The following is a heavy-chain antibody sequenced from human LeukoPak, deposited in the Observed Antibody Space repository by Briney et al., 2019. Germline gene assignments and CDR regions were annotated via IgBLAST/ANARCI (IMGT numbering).Heavy chain of an antibody. CDR3: ARDPYGGNSFDY. J-gene: IGHJ4*02. CDR1: GYTFTNYY. D-gene: IGHD4-23*01. Sequence: ASVKVSCKPSGYTFTNYYMHWVRQAPGQGLEWMGIINPSGGSTTYAQKFQGRVTITRDTSTSTVYMELSSLRFEDTAVYYCARDPYGGNSFDYWGQGTLVTVSS. V-gene: IGHV1-46*01. CDR2: INPSGGST.